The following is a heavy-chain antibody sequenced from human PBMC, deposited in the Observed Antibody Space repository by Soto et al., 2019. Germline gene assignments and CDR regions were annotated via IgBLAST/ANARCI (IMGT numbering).Heavy chain of an antibody. J-gene: IGHJ5*02. CDR3: ARGRSARLVVVAAIGWFDP. Sequence: QVQLQQWGAGLLKPSETLSLTCAVYGGSFSGYYWSWIRQPPGKGLEWIGEINHSGSTNYNPSLKIRVTISVDTSKNQFSLKLSSVTAADTAVYYCARGRSARLVVVAAIGWFDPWGQGTLVTVSS. D-gene: IGHD2-15*01. V-gene: IGHV4-34*01. CDR2: INHSGST. CDR1: GGSFSGYY.